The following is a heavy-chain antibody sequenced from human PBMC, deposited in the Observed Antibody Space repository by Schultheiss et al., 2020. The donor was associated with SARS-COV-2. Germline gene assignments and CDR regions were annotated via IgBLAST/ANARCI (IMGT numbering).Heavy chain of an antibody. D-gene: IGHD3-9*01. Sequence: ASVKVSCKASGYTFTSYDINWVRQAAGQGPEWMGRMNPNSGNTVFAQKFQGRVTMTGNTSISTAYMELNSLRSEDTAVYYCAKDMPSYDIRGPGHDYWGQGTLVTVSS. V-gene: IGHV1-8*01. J-gene: IGHJ4*02. CDR2: MNPNSGNT. CDR1: GYTFTSYD. CDR3: AKDMPSYDIRGPGHDY.